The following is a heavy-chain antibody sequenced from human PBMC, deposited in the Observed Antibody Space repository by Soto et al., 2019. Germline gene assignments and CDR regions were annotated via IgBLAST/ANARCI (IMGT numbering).Heavy chain of an antibody. CDR1: GFAFSNYW. Sequence: EVQLAESGGGLVQPGGSLRLSCAASGFAFSNYWMHWVRQAPGKGLVWVSHVNSDGSTATYADSVKGRFTISRDNAKNMLDLQMNSLRAEDTAVYYCARSSFPYYFDYWGQGTLVTVSS. CDR2: VNSDGSTA. V-gene: IGHV3-74*01. D-gene: IGHD3-10*01. CDR3: ARSSFPYYFDY. J-gene: IGHJ4*02.